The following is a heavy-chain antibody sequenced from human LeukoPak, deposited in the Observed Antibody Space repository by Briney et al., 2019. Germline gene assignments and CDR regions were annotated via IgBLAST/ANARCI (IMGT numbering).Heavy chain of an antibody. V-gene: IGHV1-69*13. D-gene: IGHD3-16*01. CDR3: ARSPGGDPRGRLDH. J-gene: IGHJ4*02. Sequence: SVKVSRKASGGTFSRYAISWVRQAPGQGLEWMGGIFPIFGTANYAQKFQGRVTITADEPTSTAYMEMSSLRSEDTAVYYCARSPGGDPRGRLDHWGQGTLVTVSS. CDR2: IFPIFGTA. CDR1: GGTFSRYA.